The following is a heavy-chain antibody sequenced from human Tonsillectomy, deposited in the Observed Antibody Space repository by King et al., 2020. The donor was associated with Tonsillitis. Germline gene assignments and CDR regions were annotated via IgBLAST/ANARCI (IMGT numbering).Heavy chain of an antibody. V-gene: IGHV1-69*09. D-gene: IGHD3-10*01. CDR1: GGTFSSYA. CDR2: IIPILGIA. CDR3: ASPSKTYYYGSGLDYYYYYMDV. Sequence: VQLVESGAEVKKPGSSVKVSCKASGGTFSSYAISWVRQAPGQGLEWMGRIIPILGIANYAQKFQGRVTITADKSTSTAYMELSSLRSEDTAVYYCASPSKTYYYGSGLDYYYYYMDVWGKGTTVTVSS. J-gene: IGHJ6*03.